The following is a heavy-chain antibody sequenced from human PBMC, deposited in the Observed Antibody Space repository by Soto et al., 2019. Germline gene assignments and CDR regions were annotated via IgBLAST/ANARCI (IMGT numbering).Heavy chain of an antibody. CDR1: GFTFTNAW. Sequence: EVQLVESGGGLVKPGGSLRLSCAASGFTFTNAWMSWVRQAPWKGLEWVGRIKSKTDGEVTDYAAPVKGRFIISRDDAKNTLLLQMNSLKTEDTAVYYCTTDPDQIGLQRPFDYWGQGTLVTVSS. J-gene: IGHJ4*02. CDR3: TTDPDQIGLQRPFDY. CDR2: IKSKTDGEVT. V-gene: IGHV3-15*01. D-gene: IGHD1-1*01.